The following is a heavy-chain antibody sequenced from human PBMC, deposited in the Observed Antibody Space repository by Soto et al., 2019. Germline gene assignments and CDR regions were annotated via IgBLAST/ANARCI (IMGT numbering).Heavy chain of an antibody. Sequence: QVQLQESGPGLVKPSETLSVTCTVSGGSMNSGGHYWSWIRQHPGRGLEWIGYIYYSGSTDYNPSLMSRGSMSIDTSKTQCSLKLSSVTAGDTAVYFCARLTAASVTDYWGQGTLVTVSS. CDR1: GGSMNSGGHY. D-gene: IGHD2-21*02. V-gene: IGHV4-31*03. CDR2: IYYSGST. J-gene: IGHJ4*02. CDR3: ARLTAASVTDY.